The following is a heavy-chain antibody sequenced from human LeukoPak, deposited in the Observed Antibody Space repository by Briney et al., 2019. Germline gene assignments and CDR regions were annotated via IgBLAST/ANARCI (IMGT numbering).Heavy chain of an antibody. J-gene: IGHJ4*02. CDR1: GYTFTGYY. Sequence: ASVKVSCKASGYTFTGYYMHWVRQAPGQGLEWMGWINPNSGGTNYAQKFQGRVTMTRDTSISTAYMELSRLRSEDTAIYYCAREMPRTYYFDYWGQGTLVTAPS. D-gene: IGHD1-14*01. V-gene: IGHV1-2*02. CDR3: AREMPRTYYFDY. CDR2: INPNSGGT.